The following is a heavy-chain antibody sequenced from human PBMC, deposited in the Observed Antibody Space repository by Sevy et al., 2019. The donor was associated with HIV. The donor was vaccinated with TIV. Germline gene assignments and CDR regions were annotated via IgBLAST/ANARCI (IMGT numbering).Heavy chain of an antibody. CDR2: INTNTGNP. Sequence: ASVKVSCKASGYTFTSYAMNWVRQAPGQGLEWMGWINTNTGNPTYAQGFTGRFVFSLETSVSTAYLQISSLKAEDTAVYYCARGGEHYYYYGMDVWGKGTTVTVSS. CDR3: ARGGEHYYYYGMDV. CDR1: GYTFTSYA. V-gene: IGHV7-4-1*02. J-gene: IGHJ6*04. D-gene: IGHD2-21*01.